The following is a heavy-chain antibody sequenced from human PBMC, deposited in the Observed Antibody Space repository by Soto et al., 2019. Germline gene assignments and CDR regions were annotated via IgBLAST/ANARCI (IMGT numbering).Heavy chain of an antibody. D-gene: IGHD3-22*01. J-gene: IGHJ1*01. Sequence: DVQLVESGGGLVQAGGSLTLSCAASGFSFSSYYMTWIRQAPGKGLEWVANINQDESERYYVDSVKGRVTISRDNAKNSLYLQMNSLRAEDTAVYYCTRDRGIGGLGYFRYWGQGALVIVSS. CDR1: GFSFSSYY. V-gene: IGHV3-7*01. CDR2: INQDESER. CDR3: TRDRGIGGLGYFRY.